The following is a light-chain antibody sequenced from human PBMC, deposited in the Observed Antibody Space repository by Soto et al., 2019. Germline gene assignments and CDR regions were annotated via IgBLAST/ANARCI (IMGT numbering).Light chain of an antibody. CDR2: AAS. CDR3: QQSYNTPRT. CDR1: QSISSY. J-gene: IGKJ1*01. V-gene: IGKV1-39*01. Sequence: DIQMTQSPSSLSASVGDRVTITCRASQSISSYLNWYQQKPGKAPNLLIYAASNLQSGVPSRFSGSGSGTDFTLIISSLQPEDFSTYYCQQSYNTPRTFGQGTKVEIK.